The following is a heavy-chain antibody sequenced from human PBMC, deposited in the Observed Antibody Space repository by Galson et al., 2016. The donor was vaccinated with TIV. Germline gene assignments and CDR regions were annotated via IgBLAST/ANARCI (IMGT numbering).Heavy chain of an antibody. CDR2: ISHDGTAR. Sequence: SLRLSCAASGFSFSTNGMHWVRQVPGKGLEWVAMISHDGTARYYTDSVKGRFTVSRDNSNNMLYLEMNGLRPEDTALYYCAKDLFGGGWYNYFDPWGQGTLVTVSS. CDR1: GFSFSTNG. V-gene: IGHV3-30*18. D-gene: IGHD6-19*01. J-gene: IGHJ5*02. CDR3: AKDLFGGGWYNYFDP.